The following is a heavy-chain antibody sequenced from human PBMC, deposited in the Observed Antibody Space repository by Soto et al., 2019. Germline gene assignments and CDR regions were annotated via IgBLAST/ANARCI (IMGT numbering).Heavy chain of an antibody. D-gene: IGHD5-12*01. CDR3: ARRPRAIVAAKGTLDY. Sequence: QVQLVQSGGEVKKPGASVKVSCKASGYTFSTFGITWVRQAPGQGLEWMGWISAYTGNTNYAQKLQGRVTLTTDKSTRTAYMELRSLTSDDTAVYYCARRPRAIVAAKGTLDYWGQGTLVTVSS. CDR2: ISAYTGNT. V-gene: IGHV1-18*04. J-gene: IGHJ4*02. CDR1: GYTFSTFG.